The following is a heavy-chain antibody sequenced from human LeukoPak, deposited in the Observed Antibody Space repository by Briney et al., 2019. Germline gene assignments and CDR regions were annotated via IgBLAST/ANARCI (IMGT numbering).Heavy chain of an antibody. J-gene: IGHJ4*02. D-gene: IGHD3-10*01. CDR3: ARARGSGSPYFDY. Sequence: PGRSLRLSRAASGFTFSSYGMHWVRQAPGKGLEWVAVIWYDGSNKYYADSVKGRFTISRDNSKNTLYLQMNSLRAEDTAVYYCARARGSGSPYFDYWGQETLVTVSS. CDR1: GFTFSSYG. CDR2: IWYDGSNK. V-gene: IGHV3-33*01.